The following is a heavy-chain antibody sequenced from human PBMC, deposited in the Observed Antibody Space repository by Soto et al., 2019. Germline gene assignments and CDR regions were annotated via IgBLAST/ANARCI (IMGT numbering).Heavy chain of an antibody. D-gene: IGHD6-19*01. CDR1: GFPFSRCA. CDR2: ISHSDHST. Sequence: EVQLLESGGGLVQPGGSLRLSCAASGFPFSRCAMNWVREAPGKGLEWVSTISHSDHSTYYADSVKGRFTVSRDNSENTLYLQMNSLRAEDTAIYYCAKRGGDSGWGDFESWGQGTLVTVSS. CDR3: AKRGGDSGWGDFES. J-gene: IGHJ4*02. V-gene: IGHV3-23*01.